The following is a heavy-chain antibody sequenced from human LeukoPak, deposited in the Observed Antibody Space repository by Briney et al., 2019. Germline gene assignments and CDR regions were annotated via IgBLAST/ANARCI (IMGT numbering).Heavy chain of an antibody. J-gene: IGHJ6*03. CDR1: GGTFSSYA. V-gene: IGHV1-69*01. Sequence: SVKVSCKASGGTFSSYAISWVRQAPGQGLEWMGGIIPFFGARHYAQKFQGRVTITADESTSTAYIELSSLRSEDTAVYDCARDNPHVGTANPYYSYMDVWGKGTTVTISS. CDR3: ARDNPHVGTANPYYSYMDV. CDR2: IIPFFGAR. D-gene: IGHD2-21*02.